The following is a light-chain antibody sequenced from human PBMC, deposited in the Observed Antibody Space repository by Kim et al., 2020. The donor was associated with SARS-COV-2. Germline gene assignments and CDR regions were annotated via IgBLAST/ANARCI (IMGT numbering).Light chain of an antibody. J-gene: IGKJ4*01. CDR1: QNIDTY. V-gene: IGKV3-11*01. Sequence: PGDRATLSCRASQNIDTYLAWYQQRPGQAPRLLVYDASNRATGVPDRFSGSGSGTDFTLTISSLEPEDFSIYYCQQRNSWPPAVTFGGGTKVDIK. CDR2: DAS. CDR3: QQRNSWPPAVT.